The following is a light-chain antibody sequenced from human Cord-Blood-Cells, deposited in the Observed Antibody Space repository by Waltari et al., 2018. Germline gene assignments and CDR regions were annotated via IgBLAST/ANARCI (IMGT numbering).Light chain of an antibody. CDR2: DVS. J-gene: IGLJ3*02. CDR3: SSYTSSSTWV. CDR1: SSYVGGDNY. V-gene: IGLV2-14*01. Sequence: QSALTQPASVSGSPGQSITISCTGTSSYVGGDNYVSWYQQHPGKAPKHMIYDVSKRPSGVSKRLAGSNSGNTASLTISVLQAEDEADYYCSSYTSSSTWVFGGGTKLTVL.